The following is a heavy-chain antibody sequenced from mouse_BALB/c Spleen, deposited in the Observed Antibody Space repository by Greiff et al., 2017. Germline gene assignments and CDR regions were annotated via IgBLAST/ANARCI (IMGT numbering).Heavy chain of an antibody. CDR2: ISSGSSTI. CDR1: GFTFSSFG. V-gene: IGHV5-17*02. CDR3: ARKEMIDY. J-gene: IGHJ2*01. Sequence: EVMLVESGGGLVQPGGSRKLSCAASGFTFSSFGMHWVRQAPEKGLEWVAYISSGSSTIYYADTVKGRFTISRDNPKNTLFLQMTSLRSEDTAMYYCARKEMIDYWGQGTTLTVSS.